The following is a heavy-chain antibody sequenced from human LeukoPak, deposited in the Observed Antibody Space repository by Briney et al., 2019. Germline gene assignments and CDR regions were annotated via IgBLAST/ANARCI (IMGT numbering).Heavy chain of an antibody. D-gene: IGHD3-22*01. CDR3: ARAGYYYDSSGYTSFDY. Sequence: PGGSLRLSCAASGFSFRSYQVNWVRQAPGKGLEWVSYISSSGDTIYYADFVRGRFTSSRDNAKNSLYLQMNSLRAEDTAVYYCARAGYYYDSSGYTSFDYWGQGILVTVSS. J-gene: IGHJ4*02. CDR2: ISSSGDTI. V-gene: IGHV3-48*03. CDR1: GFSFRSYQ.